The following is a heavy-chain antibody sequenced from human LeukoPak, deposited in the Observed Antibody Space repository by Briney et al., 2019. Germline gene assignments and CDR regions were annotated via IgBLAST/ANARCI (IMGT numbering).Heavy chain of an antibody. D-gene: IGHD5-18*01. V-gene: IGHV3-48*01. J-gene: IGHJ3*02. Sequence: GGSLRLSCAASGFTFSSYSMNWVRQAPGKGLEWVSYISSSSSTIYYADSVKGRFTISRDNAKNSLYLQMNSLRAEDTAVYYCAREPLGSYGHYAFDIWGQGTMVTVSS. CDR1: GFTFSSYS. CDR3: AREPLGSYGHYAFDI. CDR2: ISSSSSTI.